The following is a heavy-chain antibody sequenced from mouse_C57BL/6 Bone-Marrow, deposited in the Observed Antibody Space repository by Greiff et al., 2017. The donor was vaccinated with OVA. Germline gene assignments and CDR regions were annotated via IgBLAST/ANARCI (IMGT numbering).Heavy chain of an antibody. CDR1: GYAFSSYW. CDR3: AREEGYDYDDGLDFDY. V-gene: IGHV1-80*01. Sequence: QVQLQQSGAELVKPGASVKISCKASGYAFSSYWMNWVKQRPGKGLEWIGQIYPGDGDTNYNGKFKGKATLTADKSSSTAYMQLSSLTSEDSAVYFCAREEGYDYDDGLDFDYWGKGTTLTVSS. D-gene: IGHD2-4*01. CDR2: IYPGDGDT. J-gene: IGHJ2*01.